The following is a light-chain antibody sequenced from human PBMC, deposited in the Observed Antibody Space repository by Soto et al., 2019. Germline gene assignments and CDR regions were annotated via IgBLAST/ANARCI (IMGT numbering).Light chain of an antibody. Sequence: QSALTQPASVSGSPGQSITISCTGTSSDVGPYNYVSWYQQHPCNAPKLIIYEVSNRPSGVSNRFTGSKSGNTASLTISGLQAEDEADYYCMSFTTINTWVFGGGTKLTVL. J-gene: IGLJ3*02. V-gene: IGLV2-14*01. CDR3: MSFTTINTWV. CDR1: SSDVGPYNY. CDR2: EVS.